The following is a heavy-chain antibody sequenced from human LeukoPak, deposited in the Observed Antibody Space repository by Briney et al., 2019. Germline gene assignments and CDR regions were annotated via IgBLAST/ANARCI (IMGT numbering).Heavy chain of an antibody. D-gene: IGHD5-24*01. CDR3: ARGGTEMATIDDAFDI. CDR1: GGTFSSYA. V-gene: IGHV1-69*13. Sequence: SVKVSCKASGGTFSSYAISWVRQAPGQGLEWMGGIIPIFGTANYAQKFQGRVTITADESTSTAYMELSSLRSEDTAVYYCARGGTEMATIDDAFDIWGQGTMVTVSS. J-gene: IGHJ3*02. CDR2: IIPIFGTA.